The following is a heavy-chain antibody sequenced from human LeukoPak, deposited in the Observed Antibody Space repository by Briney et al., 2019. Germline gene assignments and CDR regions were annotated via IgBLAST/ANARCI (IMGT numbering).Heavy chain of an antibody. V-gene: IGHV4-59*08. J-gene: IGHJ4*02. D-gene: IGHD6-19*01. CDR2: IYYSGST. CDR3: ARHSGIAVAGADFDY. CDR1: GVSISSYD. Sequence: PSETLSLTCTVSGVSISSYDWSWIRQPPGQGLGLDGFIYYSGSTNYNPSLKSRVTISVDTSKNQFSLKLSSVTAADTAVYYCARHSGIAVAGADFDYWVQGTLVTVSS.